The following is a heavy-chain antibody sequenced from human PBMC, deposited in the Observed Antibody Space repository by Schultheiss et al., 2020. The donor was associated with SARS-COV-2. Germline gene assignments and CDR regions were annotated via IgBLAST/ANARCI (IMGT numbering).Heavy chain of an antibody. CDR1: GFTFSSYG. CDR3: AKGLYYYHSSGSLFDC. D-gene: IGHD3-22*01. Sequence: GESLKISCAASGFTFSSYGMHWVRQAPGKGLEWVAVIYSGGSTLYTNSVKGRFTISRDNSKNTLYLQMNSLRAEDTAVYYCAKGLYYYHSSGSLFDCWGQGTLVTVSS. J-gene: IGHJ4*02. V-gene: IGHV3-NL1*01. CDR2: IYSGGST.